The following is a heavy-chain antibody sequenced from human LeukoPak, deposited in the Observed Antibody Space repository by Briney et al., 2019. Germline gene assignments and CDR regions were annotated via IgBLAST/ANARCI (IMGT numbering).Heavy chain of an antibody. CDR2: IYYSGST. CDR3: ARDRRWLETVDY. CDR1: GGSISSSSYY. V-gene: IGHV4-39*07. J-gene: IGHJ4*02. Sequence: SETLSLTCTVSGGSISSSSYYWGWIRQPPGKGLEWIGSIYYSGSTYYNPSLKSRVTISVDTSKNQFSLKLSSVTAADTAVYYCARDRRWLETVDYWGQGTLVTVSS. D-gene: IGHD5-24*01.